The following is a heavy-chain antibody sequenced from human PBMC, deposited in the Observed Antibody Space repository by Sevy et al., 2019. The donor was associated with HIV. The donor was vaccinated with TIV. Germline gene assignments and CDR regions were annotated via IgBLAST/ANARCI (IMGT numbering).Heavy chain of an antibody. J-gene: IGHJ4*02. CDR2: IYPGDSDT. Sequence: GESLKISCKGSGYTFTSYWIAWVRQMPGKGLEWMGIIYPGDSDTRYSPSFQGQVTISSDKSISTAYLQWSGLEASDTAMYFCARHMPYGPDPGNYFDYWGQGTLVTVSS. D-gene: IGHD4-17*01. CDR1: GYTFTSYW. V-gene: IGHV5-51*01. CDR3: ARHMPYGPDPGNYFDY.